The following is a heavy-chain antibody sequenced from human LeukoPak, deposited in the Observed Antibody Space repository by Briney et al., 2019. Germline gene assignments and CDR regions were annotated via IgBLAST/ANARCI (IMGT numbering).Heavy chain of an antibody. V-gene: IGHV4-30-2*01. CDR2: IYHSGST. J-gene: IGHJ4*02. CDR1: GGSISSGGYS. Sequence: SETLSLTCAVSGGSISSGGYSRSWLRQPPGTGLEWIGYIYHSGSTYYNPSLKSRVTISVDRSKNQFSLKLSSVTAADTAVYYCARALGSYLDYWGQGTLVTVSS. CDR3: ARALGSYLDY.